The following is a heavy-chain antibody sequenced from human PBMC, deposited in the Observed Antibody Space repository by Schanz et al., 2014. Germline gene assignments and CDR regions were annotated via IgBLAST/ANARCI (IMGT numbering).Heavy chain of an antibody. CDR2: ISVYTGNT. D-gene: IGHD3-3*01. J-gene: IGHJ4*02. CDR1: GYTFTTYA. V-gene: IGHV1-18*01. Sequence: QVHLVQSGAEVKKPGATVKVSCKASGYTFTTYAMSWVRQAPGQGLEWVGWISVYTGNTKYGQKLQGRVTMTTDTSTSTAYMELRSLRSDDTAVYYCARSAGRDFWSGYYTRFDYWGQGTLVTVSS. CDR3: ARSAGRDFWSGYYTRFDY.